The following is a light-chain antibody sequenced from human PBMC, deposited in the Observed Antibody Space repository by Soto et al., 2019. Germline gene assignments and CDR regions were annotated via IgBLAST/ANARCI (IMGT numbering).Light chain of an antibody. V-gene: IGLV2-14*01. J-gene: IGLJ2*01. CDR2: DVN. Sequence: QSALTQPASVSGSPGQSITISCTGTSSDVGGYNYVSWYQHHPGKARKLLIYDVNNRPSGVSDRFSGSKSGNTASLTISVLQTEDEADYYCSSYTSIITVVFGGGTKLTVL. CDR1: SSDVGGYNY. CDR3: SSYTSIITVV.